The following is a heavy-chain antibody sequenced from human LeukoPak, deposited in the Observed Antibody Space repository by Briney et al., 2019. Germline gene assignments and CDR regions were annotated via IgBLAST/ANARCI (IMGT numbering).Heavy chain of an antibody. Sequence: GASVKVSCKASGYTFTGYYMHWVRQAPGQGLEWMGWINPNSGGTNYAQKFQGRVTMTRDTSISTAYMELSRLRSDDTAVYYCARFRAMVRGVMIGFDYWGQGTLVTVSS. D-gene: IGHD3-10*01. V-gene: IGHV1-2*02. J-gene: IGHJ4*02. CDR1: GYTFTGYY. CDR2: INPNSGGT. CDR3: ARFRAMVRGVMIGFDY.